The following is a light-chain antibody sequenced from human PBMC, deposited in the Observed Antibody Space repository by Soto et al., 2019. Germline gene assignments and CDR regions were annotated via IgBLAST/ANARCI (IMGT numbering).Light chain of an antibody. CDR1: QSVISSS. Sequence: ENVLTQSPGTLSLSPGERAALSCRASQSVISSSLAWYQQKPGQAPRLLMYGVSSRATGVPDRFSGSGSGTDFTLTISRLEPEDFAVYYCQQYGISPKTFGQGTKVDIK. J-gene: IGKJ1*01. CDR2: GVS. V-gene: IGKV3-20*01. CDR3: QQYGISPKT.